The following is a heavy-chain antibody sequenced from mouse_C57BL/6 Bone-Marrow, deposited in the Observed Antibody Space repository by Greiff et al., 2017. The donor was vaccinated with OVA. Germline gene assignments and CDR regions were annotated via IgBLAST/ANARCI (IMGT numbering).Heavy chain of an antibody. CDR3: AKDRYYIDYAMDY. CDR2: IYPGSGST. CDR1: GYTFTSYW. J-gene: IGHJ4*01. Sequence: QVQLQQPGAELVKPGASVKMSCKASGYTFTSYWITWVKQRPGQGLEWIGDIYPGSGSTNYNEKFKSKATLTVDTSSSTAYMQLSSLTSEDSAVYYCAKDRYYIDYAMDYWGQGTSVTVSS. D-gene: IGHD2-3*01. V-gene: IGHV1-55*01.